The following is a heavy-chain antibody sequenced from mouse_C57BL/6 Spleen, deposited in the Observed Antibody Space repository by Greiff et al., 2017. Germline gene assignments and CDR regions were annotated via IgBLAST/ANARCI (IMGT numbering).Heavy chain of an antibody. V-gene: IGHV1-26*01. CDR2: INPNNGGT. J-gene: IGHJ3*01. D-gene: IGHD2-4*01. CDR1: GYTFTDYY. CDR3: AWDYDYDGAY. Sequence: EVQLQQSGPELVKPGASVKISCKASGYTFTDYYMNWVKQSHGKSLEWIGDINPNNGGTSYNQKFKGKATLTVDKSSSTAYMELRSLTSEDSAVYYCAWDYDYDGAYWGQGTLVTVSA.